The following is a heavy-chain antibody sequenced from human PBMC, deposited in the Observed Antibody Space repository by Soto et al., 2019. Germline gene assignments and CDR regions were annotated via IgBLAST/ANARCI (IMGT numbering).Heavy chain of an antibody. CDR3: ASGMTTVTYNWFDP. J-gene: IGHJ5*02. V-gene: IGHV4-34*01. D-gene: IGHD4-17*01. CDR2: INHSGST. CDR1: GGSFSGYY. Sequence: QVQLQQWGAGLLKPSETLSLTCAVYGGSFSGYYWSWIRQPPGKGLEWIGEINHSGSTNYNPSLNSRVTISVDTSKNQFSLKLSSVTAADTAVYYCASGMTTVTYNWFDPWGQGTLVTVSS.